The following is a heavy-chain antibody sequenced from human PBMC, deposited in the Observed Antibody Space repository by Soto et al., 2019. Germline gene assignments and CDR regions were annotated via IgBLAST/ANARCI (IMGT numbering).Heavy chain of an antibody. CDR3: ARIGLGHPLWFDP. V-gene: IGHV1-69*02. CDR1: GGTFSSYT. CDR2: IIANHGIT. D-gene: IGHD3-22*01. J-gene: IGHJ5*02. Sequence: ASVKVSCKASGGTFSSYTISWVRQAPGQGLEWMGRIIANHGITNYAQKLQGRVTITADTSTSTAYMELRSLRSDDTAVYYCARIGLGHPLWFDPWGQGTLVTVSS.